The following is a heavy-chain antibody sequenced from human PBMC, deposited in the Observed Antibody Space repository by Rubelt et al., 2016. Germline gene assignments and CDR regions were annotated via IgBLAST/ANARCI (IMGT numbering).Heavy chain of an antibody. CDR2: IYYSGGT. J-gene: IGHJ6*03. V-gene: IGHV4-39*07. CDR3: ARVSLGDYLYYYYYMDV. CDR1: GGSISSSSYY. D-gene: IGHD4-17*01. Sequence: QLQLQESGTGLVKPSETLSLTCTVSGGSISSSSYYWGWIRQPPGKGLEWIGSIYYSGGTYYNPSLKSRVTISVDTSKNQFPLKLSSVTAADTAVYYCARVSLGDYLYYYYYMDVWGKGTTVTVSS.